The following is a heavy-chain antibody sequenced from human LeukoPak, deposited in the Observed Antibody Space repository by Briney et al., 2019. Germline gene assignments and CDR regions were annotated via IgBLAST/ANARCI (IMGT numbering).Heavy chain of an antibody. CDR3: AKTHPYDFWSAGTLDY. CDR2: IRYDGSNK. D-gene: IGHD3-3*01. V-gene: IGHV3-30*02. CDR1: GFTFSSYG. Sequence: GGSLRLSCAASGFTFSSYGMHWVRQAPGKGLEWVAFIRYDGSNKYYADSVKGRFTISRDNSKNTLYLQMNSLRAEDTTVYYCAKTHPYDFWSAGTLDYWGQGTLVTVSS. J-gene: IGHJ4*02.